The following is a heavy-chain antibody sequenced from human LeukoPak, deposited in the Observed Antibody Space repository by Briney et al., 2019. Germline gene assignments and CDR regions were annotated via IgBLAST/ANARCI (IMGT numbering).Heavy chain of an antibody. D-gene: IGHD3-16*01. CDR2: IDTAGDS. CDR1: GFTFNGYD. J-gene: IGHJ4*02. V-gene: IGHV3-13*01. CDR3: ARWSSRGGFDY. Sequence: AGSLRLSCAASGFTFNGYDIHWVRQATGKGLEWVSGIDTAGDSHYLGSVKGRFTISRENAKNSVYLQMNSLRAGDTAVYYCARWSSRGGFDYWGQGTLVTVSS.